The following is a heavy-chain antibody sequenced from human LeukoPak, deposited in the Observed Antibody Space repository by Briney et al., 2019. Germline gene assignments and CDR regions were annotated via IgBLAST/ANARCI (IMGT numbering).Heavy chain of an antibody. CDR1: GGTFSSYA. CDR2: IIPILGIA. V-gene: IGHV1-69*04. J-gene: IGHJ4*02. D-gene: IGHD5-12*01. Sequence: ASVKVSCEASGGTFSSYAISWVRQAPGQGLEWMGRIIPILGIANYAQKFQGRVTITADKSTSTAYMEPSSLRSEDTAVYYCARGVSGYDSAPFDYWGQGTLVTVSS. CDR3: ARGVSGYDSAPFDY.